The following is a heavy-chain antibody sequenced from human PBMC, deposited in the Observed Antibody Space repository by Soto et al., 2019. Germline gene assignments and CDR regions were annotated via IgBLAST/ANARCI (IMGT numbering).Heavy chain of an antibody. D-gene: IGHD2-2*01. Sequence: PAETLSLTCTVSVGSISSSSYYWGWSRQPPGKGLEWIGGIYYRGSTCYNPSLKSRVTISVDTSKNQSSPKLSSVTDADTAVYYCARLGRLVPAATKYYYYYMDVWGKGPTVTASS. CDR1: VGSISSSSYY. J-gene: IGHJ6*03. CDR2: IYYRGST. CDR3: ARLGRLVPAATKYYYYYMDV. V-gene: IGHV4-39*01.